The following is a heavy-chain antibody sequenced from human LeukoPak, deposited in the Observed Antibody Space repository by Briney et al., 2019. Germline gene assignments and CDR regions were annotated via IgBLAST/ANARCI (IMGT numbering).Heavy chain of an antibody. V-gene: IGHV4-59*08. D-gene: IGHD3-22*01. Sequence: PSETLSLTCTVSGGSISSYYWSWIRQPPGKGLEWIGYIYDSGSTNYNPSLKSRVTISVDTSKNQFSLKLSSVTAADTAVYYCARLNSSGYYPGGGYWGQGTLVTVSS. CDR3: ARLNSSGYYPGGGY. CDR2: IYDSGST. CDR1: GGSISSYY. J-gene: IGHJ4*02.